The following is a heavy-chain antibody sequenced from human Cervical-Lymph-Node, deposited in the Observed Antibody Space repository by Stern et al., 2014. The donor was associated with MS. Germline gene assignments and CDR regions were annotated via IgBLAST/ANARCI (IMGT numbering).Heavy chain of an antibody. Sequence: VQLVQSGGEVKKPGASVKVSCKASGYTFSTYGISWVRQAPGQGLEWMGWNRAYGGNTDYAHKLQGRVSMTTDTSTSTAYMELRSLRSDDTAVYYCARGGYPDAFDIWGQGTMVTVSS. CDR3: ARGGYPDAFDI. J-gene: IGHJ3*02. D-gene: IGHD5-12*01. CDR2: NRAYGGNT. CDR1: GYTFSTYG. V-gene: IGHV1-18*01.